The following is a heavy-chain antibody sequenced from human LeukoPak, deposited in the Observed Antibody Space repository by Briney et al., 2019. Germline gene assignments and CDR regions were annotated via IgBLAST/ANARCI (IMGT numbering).Heavy chain of an antibody. CDR3: ARHYHSSGFYFDY. D-gene: IGHD3-22*01. J-gene: IGHJ4*02. CDR2: FYYSGST. Sequence: SETLSLTCTVSGGSISNHYWSWIRQLLGKGLEWIGYFYYSGSTNYHPSLKSRVTISVDTSKNEFSLRLSSVTAADTAVYYCARHYHSSGFYFDYWGQGILVTVSS. CDR1: GGSISNHY. V-gene: IGHV4-59*11.